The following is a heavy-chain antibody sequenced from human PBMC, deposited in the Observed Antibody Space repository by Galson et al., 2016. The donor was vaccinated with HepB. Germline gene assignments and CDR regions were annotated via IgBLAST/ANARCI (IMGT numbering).Heavy chain of an antibody. Sequence: TLSLTCTVSGGSISSGGYYWSWLRQHPGKGLEWIGYIYHLGNTYFNPSLKSRVTMSIDASKNQFSLKLSSVTAADTAVYYCARGGRKGLWGYYFDYWGQGTLVPVSS. CDR3: ARGGRKGLWGYYFDY. CDR2: IYHLGNT. J-gene: IGHJ4*02. CDR1: GGSISSGGYY. V-gene: IGHV4-31*03. D-gene: IGHD5-18*01.